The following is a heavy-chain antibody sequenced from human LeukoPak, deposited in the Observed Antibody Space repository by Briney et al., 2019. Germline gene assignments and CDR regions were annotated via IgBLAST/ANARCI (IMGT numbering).Heavy chain of an antibody. Sequence: PGGSLRLSCAASGFTFSSYAMSWVRQAPGKGLEWVSAISGSGGSTYYADSVKGRFTISRDNSKNTLYLQMNSLRAEDTAVYYCAKGPSKLGYCSGGSCYSGDSWGQGTLVTVSS. J-gene: IGHJ4*02. CDR3: AKGPSKLGYCSGGSCYSGDS. CDR2: ISGSGGST. D-gene: IGHD2-15*01. V-gene: IGHV3-23*01. CDR1: GFTFSSYA.